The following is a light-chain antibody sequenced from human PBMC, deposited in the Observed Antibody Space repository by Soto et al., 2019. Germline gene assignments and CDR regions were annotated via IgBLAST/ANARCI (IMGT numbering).Light chain of an antibody. CDR3: QQYGSSPRT. CDR2: GAS. CDR1: QSVSSSY. Sequence: EIVLTQSPGTLSLSPGERATLSCRASQSVSSSYLGWYQQKPGHAPRLLMYGASSRATGIPERFSGSGSGTDFTLTISRLEPEDFAVYYCQQYGSSPRTFGQGTKVDIK. J-gene: IGKJ1*01. V-gene: IGKV3-20*01.